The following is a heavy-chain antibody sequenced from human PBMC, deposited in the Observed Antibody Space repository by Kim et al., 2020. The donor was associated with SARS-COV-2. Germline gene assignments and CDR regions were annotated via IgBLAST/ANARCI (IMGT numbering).Heavy chain of an antibody. CDR2: ISGSGGST. CDR1: GFTFSSYT. Sequence: GGSLRLSCAASGFTFSSYTMSWVRQAPGKGLEWVSAISGSGGSTYYADSVKGRFTISRDNSKNTLYLQMNSLRAEDTAVYYCAKDQGYCSGGSCFEDAFDIWGQGTMVTVSS. D-gene: IGHD2-15*01. V-gene: IGHV3-23*01. J-gene: IGHJ3*02. CDR3: AKDQGYCSGGSCFEDAFDI.